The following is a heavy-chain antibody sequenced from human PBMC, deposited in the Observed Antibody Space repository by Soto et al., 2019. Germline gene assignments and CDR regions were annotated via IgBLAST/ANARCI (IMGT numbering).Heavy chain of an antibody. D-gene: IGHD3-3*01. Sequence: GGSLRLSCAASGFTFSRHAMSWVRQAPGKGLEGVSGISGSGMNTYYADSVKGRFTISRDISKNTLYLQVNSLRAEDTAVYYCAKGVEMAPTIFDSWGQGT. V-gene: IGHV3-23*01. CDR1: GFTFSRHA. J-gene: IGHJ4*02. CDR2: ISGSGMNT. CDR3: AKGVEMAPTIFDS.